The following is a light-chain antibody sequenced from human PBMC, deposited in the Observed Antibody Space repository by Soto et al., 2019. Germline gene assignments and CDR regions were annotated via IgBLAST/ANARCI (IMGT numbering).Light chain of an antibody. CDR2: GHR. CDR3: QSYDSSLSGHVV. V-gene: IGLV1-40*01. CDR1: SSNIGAGYD. Sequence: QSVLTQPPSVSGAPGQRVTISCTGSSSNIGAGYDVHWYQQLPGTAPKLLIDGHRNRPSGVPDRFSGSKSGTSASLAITGLQAEDEADYYCQSYDSSLSGHVVFGGGTKLTVL. J-gene: IGLJ2*01.